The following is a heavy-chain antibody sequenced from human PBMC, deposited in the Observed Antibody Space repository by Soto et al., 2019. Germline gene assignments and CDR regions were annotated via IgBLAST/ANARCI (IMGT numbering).Heavy chain of an antibody. V-gene: IGHV3-23*01. CDR1: GFTFSSYA. CDR3: AKGKDMIVVVITLAFDY. Sequence: GGSLRLSCAASGFTFSSYAMSWVRQAPGKGLEWVSAISGSGGSTYYADSVKGRFTISRDNSKNTLYLQMNSLRVEDTAVYYCAKGKDMIVVVITLAFDYWGQGTLVTVSA. D-gene: IGHD3-22*01. CDR2: ISGSGGST. J-gene: IGHJ4*02.